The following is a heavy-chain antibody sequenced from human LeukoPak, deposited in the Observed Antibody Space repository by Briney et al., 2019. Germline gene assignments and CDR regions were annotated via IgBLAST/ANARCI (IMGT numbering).Heavy chain of an antibody. V-gene: IGHV4-61*02. D-gene: IGHD3-16*02. J-gene: IGHJ3*02. Sequence: TSETLSLTCTVSGGSISTGTYYWSWIRQPAGKGLEWIGRIYTSGSTNYNPPLRSRVTISVDTSKNQFSLKLSSVTAADTAVYYCARDYRDADAFDIWGQGTMVTVSS. CDR2: IYTSGST. CDR3: ARDYRDADAFDI. CDR1: GGSISTGTYY.